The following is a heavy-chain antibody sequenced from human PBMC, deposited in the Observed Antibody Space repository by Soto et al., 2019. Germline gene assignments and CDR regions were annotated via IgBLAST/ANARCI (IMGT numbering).Heavy chain of an antibody. J-gene: IGHJ6*02. CDR3: AKGGAGTPYYYYAMDV. D-gene: IGHD6-19*01. V-gene: IGHV1-69*01. Sequence: SVKVSCKASGGTFSFYAISWVRQAPGQGLEWMGGIIPFLNTTDSAQNFQGRVTITADEPTSTAYMELRSLRSDDTAVYYCAKGGAGTPYYYYAMDVWGQGTTVTVSS. CDR2: IIPFLNTT. CDR1: GGTFSFYA.